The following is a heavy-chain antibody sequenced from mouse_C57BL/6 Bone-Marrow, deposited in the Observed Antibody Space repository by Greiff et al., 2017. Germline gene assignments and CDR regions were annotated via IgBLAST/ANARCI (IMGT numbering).Heavy chain of an antibody. J-gene: IGHJ4*01. Sequence: EVKLVESGGGLVQSGRSLRLSCATSGFTFSDFYMEWVRQAPGKGLEWIAASRNKANDYTTEYSASVKGRFIVSRDTSQSILYLQMNALRAEDTAIYYCARAIYYAMDYWGQGTSVTVSS. CDR3: ARAIYYAMDY. CDR1: GFTFSDFY. CDR2: SRNKANDYTT. V-gene: IGHV7-1*01.